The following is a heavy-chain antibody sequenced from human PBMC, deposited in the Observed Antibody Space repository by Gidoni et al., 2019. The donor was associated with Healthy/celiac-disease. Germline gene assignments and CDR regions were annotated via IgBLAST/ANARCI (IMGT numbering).Heavy chain of an antibody. V-gene: IGHV3-48*01. CDR2: ISSSSSTI. J-gene: IGHJ6*02. Sequence: EVQLMESGGGLVQPGGSLRLSCAASRFTVRSDSLNWVRQAPGKGLERVSYISSSSSTISFADSVKGRFTISRDNAKNSRYLQMNSLRAEYTAVYYCARRGDTIFGVVYYTLGHYVMDVLGQVTTVTVSS. CDR3: ARRGDTIFGVVYYTLGHYVMDV. D-gene: IGHD3-3*01. CDR1: RFTVRSDS.